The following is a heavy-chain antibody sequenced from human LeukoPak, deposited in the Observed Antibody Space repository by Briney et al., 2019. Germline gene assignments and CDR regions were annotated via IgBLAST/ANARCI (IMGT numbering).Heavy chain of an antibody. V-gene: IGHV3-23*01. J-gene: IGHJ4*02. Sequence: PGGSLRLSCGASGFIFSSYAMSWVRQAPGKGLEWVSSISGSGGSTSHADSVKGRFTISRDNSKNTLYLQMNSLRAEDTAVYYCAKDRFDGAPAVDYWGQGTLVTVSS. CDR1: GFIFSSYA. D-gene: IGHD6-13*01. CDR2: ISGSGGST. CDR3: AKDRFDGAPAVDY.